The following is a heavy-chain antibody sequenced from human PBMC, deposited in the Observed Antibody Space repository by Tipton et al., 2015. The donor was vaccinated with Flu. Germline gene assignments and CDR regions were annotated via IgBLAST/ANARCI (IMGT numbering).Heavy chain of an antibody. CDR1: GFTFSSYE. CDR3: ARRDYSNYVSDPKNWFDS. D-gene: IGHD4-11*01. Sequence: VQLVQSGGGLVQPGGSLRLSCAASGFTFSSYEMNWVRQAPGKGLEWVSYISSSGNTISYADSVRGRFTISRDNTKNSLYLQMDRLRAEDTAVYYCARRDYSNYVSDPKNWFDSWGQGTLVTVSS. J-gene: IGHJ5*01. CDR2: ISSSGNTI. V-gene: IGHV3-48*03.